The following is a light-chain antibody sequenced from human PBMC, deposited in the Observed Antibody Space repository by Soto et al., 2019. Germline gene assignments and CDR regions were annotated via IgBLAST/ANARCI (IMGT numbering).Light chain of an antibody. CDR1: QSVSNNY. J-gene: IGKJ1*01. Sequence: EIVLTQSPGTLSLSPGERATLSCRASQSVSNNYLAWYQQKSGQAPRLLIYGASSRATGIPDRFSGSGSGTDFTLTISRLEPEDFAVYYCQQYGTSPPRTFGQGTKVEIK. CDR2: GAS. CDR3: QQYGTSPPRT. V-gene: IGKV3-20*01.